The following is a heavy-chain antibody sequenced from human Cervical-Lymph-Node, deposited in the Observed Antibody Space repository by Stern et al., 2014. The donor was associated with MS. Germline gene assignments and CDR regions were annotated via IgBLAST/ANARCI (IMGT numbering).Heavy chain of an antibody. Sequence: VQLGESGGGVVQPGRSLRLSCAASGFIFRNYAAHWVRQPPGKGLEWVAIISFDGRDKYYTDSVKGRFTVSRDNSKNRLYLEMNSLCLEDTAVYYCAKGGSGSYLDWGQGSLVTVSS. D-gene: IGHD1-26*01. CDR2: ISFDGRDK. V-gene: IGHV3-30*04. J-gene: IGHJ4*02. CDR1: GFIFRNYA. CDR3: AKGGSGSYLD.